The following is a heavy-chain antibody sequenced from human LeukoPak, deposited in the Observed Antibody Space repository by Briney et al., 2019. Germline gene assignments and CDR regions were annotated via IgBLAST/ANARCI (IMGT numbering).Heavy chain of an antibody. D-gene: IGHD3-10*01. V-gene: IGHV4-34*01. Sequence: PSETLSLTCAVYGGSFSGYYWSWIRQPPGKGLEWIGEINHSGSTNYNPSLKSRVTISVDTSKNQSSLKLSSVTAADTAVYYCARELYYYGSGSYLYWGQGTLVTVSS. CDR1: GGSFSGYY. CDR3: ARELYYYGSGSYLY. J-gene: IGHJ4*02. CDR2: INHSGST.